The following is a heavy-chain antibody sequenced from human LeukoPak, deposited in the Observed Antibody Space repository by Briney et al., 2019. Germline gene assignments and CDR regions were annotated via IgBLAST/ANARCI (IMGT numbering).Heavy chain of an antibody. V-gene: IGHV3-23*01. CDR1: GFTFSTYA. Sequence: GGSLRLSCAASGFTFSTYAMSWVRQAPGKGLEWVSAVSGSGSTYYADSVKGRFTISRDNSKNTLYLQMNSLRAEDTAVYYCAKDSSSSGWVGPFDHWGQGTLVTVSS. CDR3: AKDSSSSGWVGPFDH. CDR2: VSGSGST. J-gene: IGHJ4*02. D-gene: IGHD6-19*01.